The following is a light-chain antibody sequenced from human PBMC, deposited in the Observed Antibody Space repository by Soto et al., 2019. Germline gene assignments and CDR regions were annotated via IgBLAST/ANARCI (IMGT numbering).Light chain of an antibody. CDR3: QQRSNWPPIT. V-gene: IGKV3-15*01. J-gene: IGKJ5*01. CDR2: DVS. CDR1: QGVTTN. Sequence: EIVMTQSPATLSVSPGERATLSFRAGQGVTTNFAWYQQKSGQSPRLLIYDVSIRATGVPARFSATGSETDFTLTISGLQSEDAAVYYCQQRSNWPPITFGQGTRLEIK.